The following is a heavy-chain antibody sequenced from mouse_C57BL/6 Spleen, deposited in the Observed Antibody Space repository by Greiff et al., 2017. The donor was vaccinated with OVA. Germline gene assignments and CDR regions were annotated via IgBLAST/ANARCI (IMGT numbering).Heavy chain of an antibody. CDR2: IDPEDGDT. CDR3: TTEGVYYDYDDWFAY. D-gene: IGHD2-4*01. V-gene: IGHV14-1*01. J-gene: IGHJ3*01. CDR1: GFNINGYY. Sequence: VQLQESGAELVRPGASVKLSCTASGFNINGYYMHWVKQRPVQVLEWIGRIDPEDGDTQYAPKFQGKATMTADTSSNTAYLQLSSLTSEDTAVYYCTTEGVYYDYDDWFAYWGQGTLVTVSA.